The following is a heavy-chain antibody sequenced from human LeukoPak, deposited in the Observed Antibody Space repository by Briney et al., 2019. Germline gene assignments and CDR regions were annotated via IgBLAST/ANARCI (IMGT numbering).Heavy chain of an antibody. J-gene: IGHJ4*02. CDR1: GFTFSNTW. CDR3: ATLTVRGVINI. CDR2: IQSRTDGGTT. D-gene: IGHD3-10*01. V-gene: IGHV3-15*01. Sequence: PGGSLRLSCAASGFTFSNTWMNWVPQAPGEGVEGVGRIQSRTDGGTTEFAAPVNSRFTISRDDSKTTLYLQMNSLKTEDTAVYYCATLTVRGVINIWGQGTLVTVSS.